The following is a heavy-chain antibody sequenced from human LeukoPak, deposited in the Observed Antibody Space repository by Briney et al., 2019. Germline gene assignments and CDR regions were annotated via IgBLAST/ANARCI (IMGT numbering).Heavy chain of an antibody. J-gene: IGHJ6*03. CDR1: GGSISSYY. D-gene: IGHD3-3*01. CDR3: ARVGDFWSGYRPYSNYYYYYMDV. V-gene: IGHV4-59*01. CDR2: IYYSGST. Sequence: PSETLSLTCTVSGGSISSYYWSWIRQPPGKGLEWIGYIYYSGSTNYNPSLKSRVTISVDTSKNQFSLKLSSVTAADTAVYYCARVGDFWSGYRPYSNYYYYYMDVWGKGTTVTVSS.